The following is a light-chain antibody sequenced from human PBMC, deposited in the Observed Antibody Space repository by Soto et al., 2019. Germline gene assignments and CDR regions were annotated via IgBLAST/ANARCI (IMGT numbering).Light chain of an antibody. Sequence: VFTHSPGTLSLSPGERATLSCRASQSVSSSYLAWYQQKPGQAPRLLIYGASSRATGIPDRFSGSGSGTDFTLTISRLEPEDFAVYNCQQYGSSPYTFGQGTKVDIK. V-gene: IGKV3-20*01. CDR1: QSVSSSY. CDR2: GAS. CDR3: QQYGSSPYT. J-gene: IGKJ2*01.